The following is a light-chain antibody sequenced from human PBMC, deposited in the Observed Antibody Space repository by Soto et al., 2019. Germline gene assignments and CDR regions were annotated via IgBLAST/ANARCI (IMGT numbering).Light chain of an antibody. V-gene: IGLV1-40*01. CDR2: GNS. Sequence: QSVLTQPPSVSGAPGQRVTISCTGSSSNIGAGYDVHWYQQLPGTAPKLLIYGNSNRPSGVPDRFYGSKSGTSASLAITGLQAEDEADYDCQSYDSSLSGSRVVFGGGTKLTVL. CDR1: SSNIGAGYD. J-gene: IGLJ2*01. CDR3: QSYDSSLSGSRVV.